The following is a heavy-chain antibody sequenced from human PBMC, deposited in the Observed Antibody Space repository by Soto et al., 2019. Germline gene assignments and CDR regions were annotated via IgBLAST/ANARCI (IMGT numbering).Heavy chain of an antibody. J-gene: IGHJ4*02. Sequence: PSQALSLTCDISGDSVSSNSAAWNWIRQSPSRGLEWLGRTYYRSKWYNDYAVSVKSRITIKPDTSKNQFSLQLNSVTPEDTAVYYCARGGPTPPYTSRWSFDSWGQGTLITSPQ. CDR1: GDSVSSNSAA. V-gene: IGHV6-1*01. D-gene: IGHD6-13*01. CDR2: TYYRSKWYN. CDR3: ARGGPTPPYTSRWSFDS.